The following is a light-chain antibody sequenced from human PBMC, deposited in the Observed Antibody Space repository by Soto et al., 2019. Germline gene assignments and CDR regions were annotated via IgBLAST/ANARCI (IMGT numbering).Light chain of an antibody. V-gene: IGKV3-20*01. CDR2: GAS. J-gene: IGKJ1*01. CDR1: QSASSSY. CDR3: QQYGSSPRT. Sequence: EIVLTQSPGSLSLSPGERATLSCRASQSASSSYLAWYQQKPGQAPRLLIYGASSRATGIPDRFSGSGSGTDFTLTISRLKPEDFAVYYCQQYGSSPRTFGQGTKVEIK.